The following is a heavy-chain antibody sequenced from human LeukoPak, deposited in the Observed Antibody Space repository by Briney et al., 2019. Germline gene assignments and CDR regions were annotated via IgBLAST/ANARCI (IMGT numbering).Heavy chain of an antibody. V-gene: IGHV4-31*03. CDR1: GGSISSGGYY. Sequence: SQTLSLTCTVSGGSISSGGYYWSWIRQHPGKGLEWIGYIYYSGSTYYNPSLKSRVTISVDTSKNQFSLKLSSVSAADTAVYYCARTMIRQSDAFDIWGQGTMVTVSS. CDR2: IYYSGST. D-gene: IGHD3-22*01. CDR3: ARTMIRQSDAFDI. J-gene: IGHJ3*02.